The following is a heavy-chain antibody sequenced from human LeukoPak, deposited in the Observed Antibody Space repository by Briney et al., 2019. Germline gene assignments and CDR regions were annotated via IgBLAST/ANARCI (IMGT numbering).Heavy chain of an antibody. J-gene: IGHJ5*02. D-gene: IGHD2-2*01. CDR1: GFTFRSYA. V-gene: IGHV3-23*01. CDR2: ISGSGGST. CDR3: AKEILPASTFFDP. Sequence: PGGSLRLSCAASGFTFRSYAMSWVRQAPGKGLEWISAISGSGGSTYYADSVKGRFTISRDNSKKTLYVQMNSLRAEDTAVYYCAKEILPASTFFDPWGQGTLVTVSS.